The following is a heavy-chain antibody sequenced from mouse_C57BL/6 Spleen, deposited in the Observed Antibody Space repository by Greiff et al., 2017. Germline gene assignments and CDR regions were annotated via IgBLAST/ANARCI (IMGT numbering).Heavy chain of an antibody. Sequence: VQLQQPGAELVKPGASVKLSFKASGYTFTSYWMHWVKQRPGQGLEWIGMIHPNSGSTNYNEKFKSKATLTVDKSSSTAYMQLSSLTSEDSAVYYCAYDYDYYAMDYWGQGTSVTVSS. V-gene: IGHV1-64*01. CDR1: GYTFTSYW. J-gene: IGHJ4*01. D-gene: IGHD2-4*01. CDR2: IHPNSGST. CDR3: AYDYDYYAMDY.